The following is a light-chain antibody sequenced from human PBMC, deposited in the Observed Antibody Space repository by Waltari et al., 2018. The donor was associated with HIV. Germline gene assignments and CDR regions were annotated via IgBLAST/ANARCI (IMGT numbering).Light chain of an antibody. CDR1: QSVSSSY. V-gene: IGKV3-20*01. J-gene: IGKJ3*01. CDR2: ATS. Sequence: ELVLTQSPGTLSLPPGERATLSCRASQSVSSSYLAWYQQNPGQAHRLLIYATSSRATGIPDRFSGSGSGTDFTLTISRLEPEDFAVYYCQQYGSSLLFTFGPGTKLDIK. CDR3: QQYGSSLLFT.